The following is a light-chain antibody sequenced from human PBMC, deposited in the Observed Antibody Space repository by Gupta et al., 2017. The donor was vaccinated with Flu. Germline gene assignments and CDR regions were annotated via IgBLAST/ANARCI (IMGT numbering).Light chain of an antibody. J-gene: IGKJ1*01. CDR3: QQYYATASWT. CDR1: RSVLYNSNNKNY. CDR2: WAS. V-gene: IGKV4-1*01. Sequence: DIVMTQSPDSLAVSLGERATIHCRSSRSVLYNSNNKNYLAWYQQKPGQPPKLLIYWASTRESWVPDRFSGSGSGTDFTLTISSLQAEDVAVYYCQQYYATASWTFGQGTKVEIK.